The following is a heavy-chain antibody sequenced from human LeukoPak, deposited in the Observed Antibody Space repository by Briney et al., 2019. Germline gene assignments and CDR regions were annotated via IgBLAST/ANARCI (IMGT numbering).Heavy chain of an antibody. CDR2: ISGDGDTT. D-gene: IGHD6-19*01. J-gene: IGHJ6*02. CDR1: GFTFDDYA. Sequence: GGSLRLSCAASGFTFDDYAMHWVRQAPGKGLEWVSLISGDGDTTSYADSVKGRFTISRDNSKNSLYLQMNSLRTEDTALYYCANLGQWLGRGHYYYGMDVWGQGTTVTVSS. V-gene: IGHV3-43*02. CDR3: ANLGQWLGRGHYYYGMDV.